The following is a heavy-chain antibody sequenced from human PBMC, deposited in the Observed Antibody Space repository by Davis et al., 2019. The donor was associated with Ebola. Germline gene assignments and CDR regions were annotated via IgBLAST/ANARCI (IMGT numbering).Heavy chain of an antibody. CDR2: IYYSGST. CDR1: GGSISSYY. CDR3: ARAIRFLEWLPYFDY. Sequence: MPSETLSLTCTVSGGSISSYYWSWIRQPPGKGLEWIGYIYYSGSTNYNPSLKGRVTISVDTSKNQFSLKLSSVTAADTAVYYCARAIRFLEWLPYFDYWGQGTLVTVSS. D-gene: IGHD3-3*01. J-gene: IGHJ4*02. V-gene: IGHV4-59*01.